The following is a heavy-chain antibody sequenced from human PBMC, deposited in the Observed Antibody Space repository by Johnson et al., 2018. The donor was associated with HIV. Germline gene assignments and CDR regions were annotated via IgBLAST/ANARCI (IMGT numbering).Heavy chain of an antibody. J-gene: IGHJ3*01. V-gene: IGHV3-72*01. CDR3: ARDSSGYSGFDV. CDR2: TRNKANSYTT. D-gene: IGHD3-22*01. Sequence: VQLVESGGGLVRPGGSLRLSCAASGFTFSDHYMDWVRQAPGKGLEWVGRTRNKANSYTTEYAASVKGRFTISRDDSKNSLYLQMNSLKTEDTAVYYCARDSSGYSGFDVLGQGTMVTVSS. CDR1: GFTFSDHY.